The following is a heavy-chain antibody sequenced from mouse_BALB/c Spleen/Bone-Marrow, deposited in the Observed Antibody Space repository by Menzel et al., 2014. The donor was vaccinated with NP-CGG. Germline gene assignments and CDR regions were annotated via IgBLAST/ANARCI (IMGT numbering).Heavy chain of an antibody. CDR1: GYTFTSYW. CDR2: IYPPDSYT. V-gene: IGHV1S126*01. Sequence: QLQESGAELVRPGASVKPSCKASGYTFTSYWINWVKQRPGQGLEWIGNIYPPDSYTNYNQKFKDKATLTVDKSSSTAYIQLSSPTSEDSAVYYCTRGGPYFDVWGVGTTVTVSS. J-gene: IGHJ1*01. CDR3: TRGGPYFDV. D-gene: IGHD1-1*02.